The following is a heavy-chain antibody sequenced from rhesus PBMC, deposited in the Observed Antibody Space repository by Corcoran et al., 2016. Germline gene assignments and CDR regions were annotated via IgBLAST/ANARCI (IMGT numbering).Heavy chain of an antibody. V-gene: IGHV4S7*01. CDR2: IYSSNGNT. Sequence: QVQLQESGPGLLKPADTLSLTRAVSGGSISGGYGRGWFRQPPGQGLEWIGSIYSSNGNTYYNPSLKSRVTISTDSSKNQFSLKLSSVTAADTAVYYCARDGPYSSGWYGLDYWGQGVLVTVSS. J-gene: IGHJ4*01. D-gene: IGHD6-31*01. CDR1: GGSISGGYG. CDR3: ARDGPYSSGWYGLDY.